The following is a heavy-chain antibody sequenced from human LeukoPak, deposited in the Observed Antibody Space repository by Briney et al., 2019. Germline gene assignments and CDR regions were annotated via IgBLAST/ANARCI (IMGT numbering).Heavy chain of an antibody. D-gene: IGHD3-10*01. J-gene: IGHJ5*02. CDR3: ATVRYGSGSEGAYNWFDP. CDR2: FDPEDGET. CDR1: GYTLIELS. V-gene: IGHV1-24*01. Sequence: GASVKVSCKVSGYTLIELSMHWVRQAPGKGLEWMGGFDPEDGETIYAQKFQGRVTMTEDTSTDTAYMELSSLRSEDTAVYYCATVRYGSGSEGAYNWFDPWGQGTLVTVSS.